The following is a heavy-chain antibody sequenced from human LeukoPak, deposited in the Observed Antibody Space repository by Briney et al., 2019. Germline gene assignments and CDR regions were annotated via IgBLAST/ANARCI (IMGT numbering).Heavy chain of an antibody. CDR1: GFTFSSYW. V-gene: IGHV3-7*04. D-gene: IGHD2-15*01. Sequence: GGSLRLSCTASGFTFSSYWMSWVRQAPGKGLEWVANIKGDGSEKHHVDSVKGRFTISRDNAKNSLSLQMNSLRAEDTAVYYCARDRQWSITDYWGQGTLVTVSS. CDR2: IKGDGSEK. CDR3: ARDRQWSITDY. J-gene: IGHJ4*02.